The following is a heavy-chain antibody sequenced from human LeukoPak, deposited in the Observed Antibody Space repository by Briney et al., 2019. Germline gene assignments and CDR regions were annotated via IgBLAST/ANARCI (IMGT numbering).Heavy chain of an antibody. Sequence: ASVKVSCKASGYTFTSYGISWVRQAPGQGLEWMGWISAYNGNTNYAQKLQGRVTMTIDTSTSTAYMELRSLRSDDTAVYYCATGRFLEWLPQNYYYYMDVWGKGTTVTVSS. J-gene: IGHJ6*03. CDR2: ISAYNGNT. CDR3: ATGRFLEWLPQNYYYYMDV. D-gene: IGHD3-3*01. V-gene: IGHV1-18*01. CDR1: GYTFTSYG.